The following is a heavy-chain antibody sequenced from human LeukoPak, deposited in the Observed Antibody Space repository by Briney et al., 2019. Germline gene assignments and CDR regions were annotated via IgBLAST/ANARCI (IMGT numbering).Heavy chain of an antibody. CDR3: ARMEYYSDSNAYVDY. D-gene: IGHD3-22*01. V-gene: IGHV1-2*02. J-gene: IGHJ4*02. CDR1: GHTFTGYY. Sequence: ASVKVSCKASGHTFTGYYMHWVRQAPGQGLEWMGWINPNTGGADYALKFQGRVTMTRDTSITTVYMELSSLRSDDTAVYYRARMEYYSDSNAYVDYWGQGTLVTVSS. CDR2: INPNTGGA.